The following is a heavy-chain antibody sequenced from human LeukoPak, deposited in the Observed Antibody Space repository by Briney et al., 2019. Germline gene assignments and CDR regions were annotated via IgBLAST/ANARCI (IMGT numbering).Heavy chain of an antibody. J-gene: IGHJ5*02. CDR2: TYYRSKWYN. CDR1: GDSVSSNSAA. D-gene: IGHD3-10*01. CDR3: ARGYGSGSYYSGSRPGPFDP. Sequence: SQTLSLTCAISGDSVSSNSAAWNWIRQSPSRGLEWLGRTYYRSKWYNDCAVSVKSRITINPDTSKNQFSLQLNSVTPEDTAVYYCARGYGSGSYYSGSRPGPFDPWGQGTLVTVSS. V-gene: IGHV6-1*01.